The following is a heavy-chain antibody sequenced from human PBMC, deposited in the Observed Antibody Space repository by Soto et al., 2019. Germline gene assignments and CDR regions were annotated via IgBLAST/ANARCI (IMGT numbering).Heavy chain of an antibody. Sequence: QVQLQQWGAGLLKPSETLSLTCAVHSGSFSSYYCTWTRQPPGKGLEWIGEIHPSGDTDYNPSLSYRVTILLDTSRSQFSSMLTSVNAADTAVYFCSRGRDPHTGGRTWGQGTLVTVSS. CDR3: SRGRDPHTGGRT. CDR1: SGSFSSYY. J-gene: IGHJ5*02. CDR2: IHPSGDT. V-gene: IGHV4-34*02. D-gene: IGHD3-16*01.